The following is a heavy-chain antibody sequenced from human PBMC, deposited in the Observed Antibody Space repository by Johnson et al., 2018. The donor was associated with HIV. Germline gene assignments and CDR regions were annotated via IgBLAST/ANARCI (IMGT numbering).Heavy chain of an antibody. CDR2: IYSGGST. J-gene: IGHJ3*02. D-gene: IGHD6-13*01. CDR3: ARVSDSDSSSWATFGAFDI. V-gene: IGHV3-66*02. Sequence: EVQLVESGGGLVQPGGSLRLSCAASGFTVSSNYMSWVRQAPGKGLEWVSVIYSGGSTYYADSVKGRFTISRDNSKNTLYLQMNSLRAEDTAVYYCARVSDSDSSSWATFGAFDIWGQGTMVTVSS. CDR1: GFTVSSNY.